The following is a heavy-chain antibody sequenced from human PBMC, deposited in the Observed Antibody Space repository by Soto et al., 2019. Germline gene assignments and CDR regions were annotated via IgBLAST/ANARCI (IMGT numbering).Heavy chain of an antibody. CDR1: GGSISSGDYY. V-gene: IGHV4-30-4*01. J-gene: IGHJ5*02. CDR3: ARERPDGARLDP. CDR2: IYYRGST. Sequence: QVQLQESGPGLVKPAQTLSLTCTVSGGSISSGDYYWSWFRQPPGKVLEWIGYIYYRGSTYYNPSLKNRVTISVDTSKNQFSLKLSSVTAADTAVYYCARERPDGARLDPWGQGTLVTASS. D-gene: IGHD6-6*01.